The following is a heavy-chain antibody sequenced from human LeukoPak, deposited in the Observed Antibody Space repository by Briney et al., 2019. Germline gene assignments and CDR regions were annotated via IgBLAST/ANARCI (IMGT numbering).Heavy chain of an antibody. D-gene: IGHD6-13*01. V-gene: IGHV3-48*04. CDR3: ATVGQQQLITFDS. J-gene: IGHJ4*02. Sequence: GGSLRLSCAASGFTFSSYGMHWVRQAPGKGLEWISYISSSSVTIYYADSVKGRFTISRDNAKNSVLLQMNSLRAEDTAVYYSATVGQQQLITFDSWGPGTLISVSS. CDR2: ISSSSVTI. CDR1: GFTFSSYG.